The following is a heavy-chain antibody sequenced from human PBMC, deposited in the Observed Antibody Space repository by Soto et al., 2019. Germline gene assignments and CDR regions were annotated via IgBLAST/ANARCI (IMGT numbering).Heavy chain of an antibody. CDR2: IYYSGST. CDR1: GGSISSSSYY. V-gene: IGHV4-39*01. D-gene: IGHD3-10*01. J-gene: IGHJ4*02. CDR3: ASIPPFTMVRGVTDTFDY. Sequence: ETLSLTCTVSGGSISSSSYYWGWIRQPPGEGLEWIGSIYYSGSTYYNPSLKSRVTISVDTSKNQFSLKLSSVTAADTAVYYCASIPPFTMVRGVTDTFDYWGQGTLVTVSS.